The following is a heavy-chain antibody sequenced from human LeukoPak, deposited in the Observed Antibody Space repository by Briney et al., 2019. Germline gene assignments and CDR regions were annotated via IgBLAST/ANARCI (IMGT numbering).Heavy chain of an antibody. Sequence: PGRSLRLSCAASGFTFSSYVMNWVRQAPGKGLEWVAFIRYDGSNKYYADSVKGRFTISRDNSKNTLYLQMNSLRAEDTAVYYCAKDLGSLAYYYDSSGYLGYWGQGTLVTVSS. J-gene: IGHJ4*02. V-gene: IGHV3-30*02. CDR2: IRYDGSNK. CDR1: GFTFSSYV. CDR3: AKDLGSLAYYYDSSGYLGY. D-gene: IGHD3-22*01.